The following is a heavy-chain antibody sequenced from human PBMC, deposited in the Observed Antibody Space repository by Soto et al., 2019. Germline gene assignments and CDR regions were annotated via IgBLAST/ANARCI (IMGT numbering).Heavy chain of an antibody. D-gene: IGHD3-22*01. CDR1: GGTFSSYA. CDR3: ARPTRYYYDSSGQSAWFDP. Sequence: GASVKVSCKASGGTFSSYAISWVRQAPGQGLEWMGGIIPIFGTANYAQKFQGRVTITVDESTSTAYMELSSLRSEDTAVYYCARPTRYYYDSSGQSAWFDPWGQGTLVTVSS. J-gene: IGHJ5*02. V-gene: IGHV1-69*13. CDR2: IIPIFGTA.